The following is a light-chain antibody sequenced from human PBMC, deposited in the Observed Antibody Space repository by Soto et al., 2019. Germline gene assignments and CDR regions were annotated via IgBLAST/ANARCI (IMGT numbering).Light chain of an antibody. J-gene: IGKJ1*01. CDR1: QTISNF. CDR3: QQSYDFPRT. V-gene: IGKV1-39*01. Sequence: DIQMTQSPSSLSASVGDRVTISCRASQTISNFLHWYQQKPGKAPKLLISVTSNLQGGFPSRFSGSGSGTDFTLTITTLQPEDSATYYCQQSYDFPRTFGQGTKVEIK. CDR2: VTS.